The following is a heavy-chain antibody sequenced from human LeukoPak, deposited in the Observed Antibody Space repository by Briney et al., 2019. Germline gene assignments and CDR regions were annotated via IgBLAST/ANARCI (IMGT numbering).Heavy chain of an antibody. Sequence: PGGSLRLSCAASGFTFDDYAMHWVRQAPGKGLEWIGSIYHSGSAYYNPSLKSRVTVSLDTSKNQFSLKLSSVTAADTAVYYCARVKDLGAFDIWGQGTMVTVSS. V-gene: IGHV4-38-2*01. CDR1: GFTFDDYA. CDR2: IYHSGSA. CDR3: ARVKDLGAFDI. J-gene: IGHJ3*02. D-gene: IGHD3/OR15-3a*01.